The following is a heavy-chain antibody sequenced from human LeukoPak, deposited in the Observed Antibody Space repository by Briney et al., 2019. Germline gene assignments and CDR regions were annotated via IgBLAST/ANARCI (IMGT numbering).Heavy chain of an antibody. CDR2: IEYNGSKK. CDR1: GFTFSNYG. CDR3: AKAPVTTCRGAYCYPFDY. J-gene: IGHJ4*02. Sequence: GGSLRLSCATSGFTFSNYGMHWVRQAPGKGLEWVTFIEYNGSKKFYADSVKGRFTISRDSSKNTLFLQMNGLRPENAAVYYCAKAPVTTCRGAYCYPFDYWGQGTLVTVSS. V-gene: IGHV3-30*02. D-gene: IGHD2-21*01.